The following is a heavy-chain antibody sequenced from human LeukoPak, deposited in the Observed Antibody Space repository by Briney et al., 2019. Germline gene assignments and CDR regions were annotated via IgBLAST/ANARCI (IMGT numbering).Heavy chain of an antibody. D-gene: IGHD6-13*01. V-gene: IGHV3-23*01. J-gene: IGHJ4*02. Sequence: GGAPGLSCAASGFTFYSYNMSLGRPAPGEGLEWVSANTGSGFTTYYADSVKGRFTISRDNSKNMLYLQMNSLRAEDTALYYCAREASSSNPDYWGQGTPVTVSS. CDR3: AREASSSNPDY. CDR1: GFTFYSYN. CDR2: NTGSGFTT.